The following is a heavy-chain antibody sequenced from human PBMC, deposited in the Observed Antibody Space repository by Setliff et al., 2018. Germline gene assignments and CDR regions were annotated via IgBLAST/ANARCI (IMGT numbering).Heavy chain of an antibody. CDR1: GGTFSSYA. D-gene: IGHD3-16*01. V-gene: IGHV1-69*10. J-gene: IGHJ4*02. CDR3: ARDLRNRGGHYFDY. CDR2: IIPILGIA. Sequence: SVKVSCKASGGTFSSYAISWVRQAPGQGLEWMGGIIPILGIANYAQKFQGRVTITTDESTSTAYMELSSLRSEDTAVYYCARDLRNRGGHYFDYWGQGTLVTVSS.